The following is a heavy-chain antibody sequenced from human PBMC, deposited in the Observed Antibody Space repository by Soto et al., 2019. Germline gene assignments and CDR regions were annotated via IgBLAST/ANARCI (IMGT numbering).Heavy chain of an antibody. D-gene: IGHD6-6*01. J-gene: IGHJ5*02. CDR1: GYTFTGFY. CDR2: INPNSGGT. Sequence: QVQLVQSGGEVKKPGASVKVSCKASGYTFTGFYMHWVRQAPGQGLEWMGWINPNSGGTKYAQKCQGRVTMTRDKSISTAYMELSSLRSDDTAVYYCAKDPEASYNWFDPWGQGTLVTVSS. V-gene: IGHV1-2*02. CDR3: AKDPEASYNWFDP.